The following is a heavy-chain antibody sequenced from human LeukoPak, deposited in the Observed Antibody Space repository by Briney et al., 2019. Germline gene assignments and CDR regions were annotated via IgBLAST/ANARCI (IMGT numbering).Heavy chain of an antibody. J-gene: IGHJ5*02. D-gene: IGHD2-21*01. CDR2: IYYSGST. CDR1: GGSISSSSYY. CDR3: ARVNSLFDP. Sequence: PSETLSLTCTVSGGSISSSSYYWGWIRQPPGKGLEWIGSIYYSGSTYYNPSLKSRVTISVDTYKNQFSLKLSSVTAADTAVYYCARVNSLFDPWGQGTLVTVSS. V-gene: IGHV4-39*07.